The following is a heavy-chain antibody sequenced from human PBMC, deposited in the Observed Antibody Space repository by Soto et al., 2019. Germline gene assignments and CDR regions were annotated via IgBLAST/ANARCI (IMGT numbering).Heavy chain of an antibody. CDR1: GYTFTSYW. CDR2: IYPGDPDT. CDR3: ARSAGNAGSFSEY. Sequence: GESLKISCKGSGYTFTSYWIGWVRQMPGEGLEWLGVIYPGDPDTRYSPSFQGQVTISADKSINTAYLQWGSLKASDSAIYYCARSAGNAGSFSEYWGQGTLVTSPQ. V-gene: IGHV5-51*01. J-gene: IGHJ4*02. D-gene: IGHD2-15*01.